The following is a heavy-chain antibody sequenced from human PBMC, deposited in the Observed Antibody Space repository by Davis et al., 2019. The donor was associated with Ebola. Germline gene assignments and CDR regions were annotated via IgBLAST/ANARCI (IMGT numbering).Heavy chain of an antibody. J-gene: IGHJ3*02. CDR3: ARGYGYCSGGSCYVGAFDI. V-gene: IGHV3-21*04. CDR2: ISGSGFYT. D-gene: IGHD2-15*01. Sequence: GESLKISCAVSTFTFSTYSMNWVRQAPGKGLEWVSSISGSGFYTYYSKSVKGRFSISRDNAKNSLYLQMNSLRAEDTAVYYCARGYGYCSGGSCYVGAFDIWGQGTMVTVSS. CDR1: TFTFSTYS.